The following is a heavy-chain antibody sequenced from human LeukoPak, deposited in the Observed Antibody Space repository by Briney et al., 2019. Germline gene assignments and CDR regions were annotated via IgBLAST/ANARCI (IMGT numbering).Heavy chain of an antibody. CDR1: GGSFSSYA. CDR3: ARTVPGIAAAGRHPFDY. Sequence: ASVKVSCKASGGSFSSYAISWVRQAPGQGLEWMGRIIPILGIANYAQKFQGRVTITADKSTSTAYMELSSLRSEDTAVYYCARTVPGIAAAGRHPFDYWGQGTLVTVSS. J-gene: IGHJ4*02. CDR2: IIPILGIA. D-gene: IGHD6-13*01. V-gene: IGHV1-69*04.